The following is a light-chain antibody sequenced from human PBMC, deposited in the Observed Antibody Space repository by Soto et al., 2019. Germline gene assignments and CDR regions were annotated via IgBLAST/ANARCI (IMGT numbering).Light chain of an antibody. Sequence: DIQMTQSPSTLSGSVGDRVTITCRASQTISSWLAWYQQKPGKAPKLLIYKASTLKSGVPSRFSGSGSETEFTLTISSLQPDDFATYYCQHYNSYSEAFGQGTKVDFK. J-gene: IGKJ1*01. CDR1: QTISSW. CDR2: KAS. V-gene: IGKV1-5*03. CDR3: QHYNSYSEA.